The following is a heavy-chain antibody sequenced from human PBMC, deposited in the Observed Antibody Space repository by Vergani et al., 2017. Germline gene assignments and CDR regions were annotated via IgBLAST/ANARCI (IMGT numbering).Heavy chain of an antibody. J-gene: IGHJ6*02. CDR3: ARHLAYCGGDCYPYYYGMDV. D-gene: IGHD2-21*02. Sequence: QLQLQESGPGLVKPSETLSLTCTVSGGSISSRSYYWGWISQPPGKGLEWIGSIYYSGSTYYNPSLKSRVTISVDTSKNQFSLKLSSVTAADTAVYYCARHLAYCGGDCYPYYYGMDVWGQGTTVTVSS. CDR2: IYYSGST. V-gene: IGHV4-39*01. CDR1: GGSISSRSYY.